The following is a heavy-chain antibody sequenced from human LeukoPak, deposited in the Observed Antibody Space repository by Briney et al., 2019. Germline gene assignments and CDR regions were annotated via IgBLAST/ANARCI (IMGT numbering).Heavy chain of an antibody. CDR3: AREPYSSSRFDY. Sequence: ASVKVSCKASGGTFSSYAISWVRQAPGQGLEWMGGIIPIFGTANYAQKFQGRVTITADESTSTAYMELSSLRSEDTAVYYCAREPYSSSRFDYWGQGTLVTVSS. D-gene: IGHD6-13*01. V-gene: IGHV1-69*13. J-gene: IGHJ4*02. CDR2: IIPIFGTA. CDR1: GGTFSSYA.